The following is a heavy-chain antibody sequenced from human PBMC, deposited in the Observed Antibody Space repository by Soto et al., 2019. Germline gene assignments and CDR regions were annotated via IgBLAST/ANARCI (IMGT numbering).Heavy chain of an antibody. V-gene: IGHV4-31*03. Sequence: SETLSLTCTVSGGSISSDDYYWTWIRQHPGKGLEWIGYIYYSGSSYYNPSLKSRVTIPVDTSKNQFSLKLSSVTAADTAVYYCARITPTVTMVYYYYGMDVWGQGTTVTVSS. CDR3: ARITPTVTMVYYYYGMDV. CDR2: IYYSGSS. CDR1: GGSISSDDYY. J-gene: IGHJ6*02. D-gene: IGHD4-17*01.